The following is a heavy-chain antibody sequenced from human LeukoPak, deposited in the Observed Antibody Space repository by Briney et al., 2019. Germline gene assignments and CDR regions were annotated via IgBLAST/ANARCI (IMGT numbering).Heavy chain of an antibody. CDR3: TTDPSVLVVGY. CDR1: GFSFSNAW. CDR2: IKRETDGGTT. D-gene: IGHD2-8*02. J-gene: IGHJ4*02. V-gene: IGHV3-15*01. Sequence: GGSLRLSCAASGFSFSNAWTNWVRQAPGKGLEWVGRIKRETDGGTTEYAAPVKGRFIISRGDSRNTLYLEMDSLQTEDTAVYYCTTDPSVLVVGYWGQGTLVTVSS.